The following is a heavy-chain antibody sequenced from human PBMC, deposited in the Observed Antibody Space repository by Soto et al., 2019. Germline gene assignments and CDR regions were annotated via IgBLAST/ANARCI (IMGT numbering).Heavy chain of an antibody. Sequence: VRLSCTTSGFTFSTYGMHWVRQAPGKGLEWVAVIWYDGSNKFYADSVKGRFTISRDNSKNTLYLEMNSLRAEDTAVYYCAVDSASRGSQYFQHWGQGTLVTVSS. CDR3: AVDSASRGSQYFQH. CDR2: IWYDGSNK. CDR1: GFTFSTYG. V-gene: IGHV3-33*01. D-gene: IGHD3-10*01. J-gene: IGHJ1*01.